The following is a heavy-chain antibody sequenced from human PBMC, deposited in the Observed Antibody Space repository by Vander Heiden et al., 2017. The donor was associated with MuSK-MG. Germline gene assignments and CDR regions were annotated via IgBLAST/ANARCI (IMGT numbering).Heavy chain of an antibody. J-gene: IGHJ3*02. Sequence: QVQLQESGPGLVKPSQTLSLTCTVSGGSISSGSYYWSWIRQPAGKGLEWIGRIYTSGSTNYNPALKSRVTISVDTSKNQCSLKLRSVTAADTAVYYFARDQRWSDAFDIWGQGTMVTVSS. D-gene: IGHD2-15*01. CDR2: IYTSGST. CDR1: GGSISSGSYY. V-gene: IGHV4-61*02. CDR3: ARDQRWSDAFDI.